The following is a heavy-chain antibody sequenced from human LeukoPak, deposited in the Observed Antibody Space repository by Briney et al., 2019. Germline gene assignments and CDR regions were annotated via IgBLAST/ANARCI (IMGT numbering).Heavy chain of an antibody. D-gene: IGHD3-22*01. CDR1: GYTFTSYG. CDR3: ARDYDPRGDY. Sequence: GASVKVSCKASGYTFTSYGISWVRQAPGQGLEWVGWISAYNGNTNYAQKLQGRVTMTSDTSTSTAYMELRSLRSGDTAVYYCARDYDPRGDYWGQGTLVTVSS. V-gene: IGHV1-18*01. J-gene: IGHJ4*02. CDR2: ISAYNGNT.